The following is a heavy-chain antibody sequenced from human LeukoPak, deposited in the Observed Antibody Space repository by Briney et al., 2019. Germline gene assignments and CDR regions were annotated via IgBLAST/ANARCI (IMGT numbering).Heavy chain of an antibody. CDR3: ARVANIRSSSWQSAGY. CDR1: GYTFTGYY. J-gene: IGHJ4*02. V-gene: IGHV1-2*06. CDR2: INPNSGGT. D-gene: IGHD6-13*01. Sequence: GASVKVSCKASGYTFTGYYMHWVRQAPGQGLEWMGRINPNSGGTNYAQKFQGRVTMTRDTSISTAYMELSRLRSDDTAVYYCARVANIRSSSWQSAGYWGQGTLVTVSS.